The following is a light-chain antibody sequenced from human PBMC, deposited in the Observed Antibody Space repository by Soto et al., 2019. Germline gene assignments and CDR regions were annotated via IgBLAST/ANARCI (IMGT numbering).Light chain of an antibody. CDR3: QQYDNPLLT. CDR1: QDISNY. CDR2: DAS. J-gene: IGKJ4*01. Sequence: DIPMTQSPSSLSASVGDRVTITCQASQDISNYLNWYQQKPGKAPKLLIYDASNLETGVPSRFSGSGSGTDFTFTISSLQPEDIATYYCQQYDNPLLTFGGGTKAEIK. V-gene: IGKV1-33*01.